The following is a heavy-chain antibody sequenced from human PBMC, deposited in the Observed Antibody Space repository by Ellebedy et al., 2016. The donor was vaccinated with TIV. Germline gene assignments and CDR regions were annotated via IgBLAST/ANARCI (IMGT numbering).Heavy chain of an antibody. CDR2: IYYSGST. CDR1: GGSISSSSYH. CDR3: ARVFLIGTYNWFDP. V-gene: IGHV4-39*07. Sequence: MPSETLSLTCTVSGGSISSSSYHWGWIRQPPGKGLEWIGSIYYSGSTYYNPSLKSRVTISVDTSKNQFSLKLSSVTAADTAVYYCARVFLIGTYNWFDPWGQGTLVTVSS. D-gene: IGHD3-22*01. J-gene: IGHJ5*02.